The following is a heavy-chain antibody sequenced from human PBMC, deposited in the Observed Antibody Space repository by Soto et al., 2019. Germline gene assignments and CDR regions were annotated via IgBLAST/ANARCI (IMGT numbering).Heavy chain of an antibody. J-gene: IGHJ4*02. Sequence: GASVKVSCKAFGGTFSSYTISWVRQAPGQGLEWMGRIIPILGIANYAQKFQGRVTIAADKSTSTAYMELSSLRSEDTAVYYCARVNYDTSFDYWGQGTLVTVSS. V-gene: IGHV1-69*02. CDR2: IIPILGIA. D-gene: IGHD3-9*01. CDR1: GGTFSSYT. CDR3: ARVNYDTSFDY.